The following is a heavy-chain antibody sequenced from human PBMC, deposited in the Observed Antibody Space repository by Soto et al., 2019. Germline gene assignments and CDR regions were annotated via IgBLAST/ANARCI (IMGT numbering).Heavy chain of an antibody. Sequence: GGSLRLSCAASGFTFSSYEMNWVRQAPGKGLEWVSYISSSGSTIYYADSVKGRFTISRDNAKNSLYLQMNSLRAEDTAVYYCAREGRRDGYNCCYFDYWGQGTLVTVSS. J-gene: IGHJ4*02. CDR1: GFTFSSYE. D-gene: IGHD5-12*01. CDR2: ISSSGSTI. V-gene: IGHV3-48*03. CDR3: AREGRRDGYNCCYFDY.